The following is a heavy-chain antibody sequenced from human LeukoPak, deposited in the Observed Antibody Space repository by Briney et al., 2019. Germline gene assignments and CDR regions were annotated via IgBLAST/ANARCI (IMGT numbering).Heavy chain of an antibody. D-gene: IGHD3-22*01. Sequence: SETLSLTCTVSGGSVSSGSYYWSWIRQPAGKGLEWIGRIYTSGSTNYNPSLKSRVTISVDTSKNQFSLKLSSVTAADTAVYYCARGGYYLDYWGQGTLVTVSS. J-gene: IGHJ4*02. V-gene: IGHV4-61*10. CDR2: IYTSGST. CDR1: GGSVSSGSYY. CDR3: ARGGYYLDY.